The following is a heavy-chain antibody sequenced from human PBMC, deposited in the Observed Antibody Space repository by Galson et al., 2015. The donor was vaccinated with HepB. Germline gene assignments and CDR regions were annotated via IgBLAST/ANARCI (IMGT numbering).Heavy chain of an antibody. D-gene: IGHD6-13*01. CDR3: ARDGVAATSRVDY. Sequence: SLRLSCAASGFTFRTYTMNWVRQAPGQGLEWVSSISGSSSFIYYADSVRGRFTISRDNAKNSLYLQMKSLRAEDTAVYYCARDGVAATSRVDYWGQGTLVTVSS. V-gene: IGHV3-21*01. CDR2: ISGSSSFI. J-gene: IGHJ4*02. CDR1: GFTFRTYT.